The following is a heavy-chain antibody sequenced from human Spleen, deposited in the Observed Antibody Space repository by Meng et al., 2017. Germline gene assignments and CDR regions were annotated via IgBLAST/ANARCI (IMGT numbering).Heavy chain of an antibody. D-gene: IGHD2-2*02. Sequence: QVQPVQSGPKVKKPGASVKVSCKASDYTFTGYGVSWVRQAPGQGLEWMAWLGAHDGDTSHAPKFQGRVTVSADRPTATAYMELSSLRSEDTAIYYCARGCSSTGCYKYWFDPWGQGTLVTVSS. CDR1: DYTFTGYG. CDR3: ARGCSSTGCYKYWFDP. CDR2: LGAHDGDT. V-gene: IGHV1-18*01. J-gene: IGHJ5*02.